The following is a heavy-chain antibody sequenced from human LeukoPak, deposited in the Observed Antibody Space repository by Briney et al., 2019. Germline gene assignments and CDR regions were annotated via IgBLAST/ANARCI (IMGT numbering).Heavy chain of an antibody. Sequence: SETLSLTCTVSGGSISSYYWSWIRQPAGKGLEWIGRIYTSGSTNYNPSLKSRVTMSVDTSKNQFSLKLSSVTAAHTAVYYCATQYSSSWYGVPHFDYWGQGTLVTVSS. CDR1: GGSISSYY. CDR3: ATQYSSSWYGVPHFDY. D-gene: IGHD6-13*01. J-gene: IGHJ4*02. CDR2: IYTSGST. V-gene: IGHV4-4*07.